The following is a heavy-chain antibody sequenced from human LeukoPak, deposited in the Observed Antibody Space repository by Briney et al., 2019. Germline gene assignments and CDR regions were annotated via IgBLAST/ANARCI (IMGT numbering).Heavy chain of an antibody. V-gene: IGHV1-46*01. CDR2: INPTGGST. Sequence: ASVKVSCKASGYTFTGYYMHWVRQAPGEGLEWMGIINPTGGSTSYAQKFQGRVTMTRDTSTSTVYMELSSLRSEDTAVYYCARDHYHKIHSVMVTAPDYWGQGTLVIVSS. J-gene: IGHJ4*02. D-gene: IGHD2-21*02. CDR3: ARDHYHKIHSVMVTAPDY. CDR1: GYTFTGYY.